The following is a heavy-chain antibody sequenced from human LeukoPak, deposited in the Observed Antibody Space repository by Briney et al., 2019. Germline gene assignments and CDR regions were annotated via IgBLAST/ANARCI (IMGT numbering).Heavy chain of an antibody. CDR3: ARPRQGDYYFDY. V-gene: IGHV4-39*01. CDR1: GGSISSSSYY. J-gene: IGHJ4*02. CDR2: IYYSGNT. D-gene: IGHD2-21*02. Sequence: PSETLSLTCTVSGGSISSSSYYWGWIRQPPGKGLEWIGSIYYSGNTYYNPSLKSRVTISVDTSKNKFSLKLSSVTAADTAVYYCARPRQGDYYFDYWGQGTLVTVSS.